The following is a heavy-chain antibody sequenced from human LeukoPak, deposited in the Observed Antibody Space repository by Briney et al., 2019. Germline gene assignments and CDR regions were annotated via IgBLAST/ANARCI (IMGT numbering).Heavy chain of an antibody. CDR1: GFNFRSYA. CDR3: AKDTVGTFGFFDY. D-gene: IGHD1-26*01. J-gene: IGHJ4*02. CDR2: ISDSGGNT. V-gene: IGHV3-23*01. Sequence: GGSLRLSCAVSGFNFRSYAMSWARQAPGKGLEWVSVISDSGGNTYYADSVKGRFTISRDNSKNTLYLQMNSLRAEDTAVYYCAKDTVGTFGFFDYWGQGTLVTVSS.